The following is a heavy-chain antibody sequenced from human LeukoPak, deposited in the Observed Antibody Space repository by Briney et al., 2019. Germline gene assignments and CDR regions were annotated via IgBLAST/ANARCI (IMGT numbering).Heavy chain of an antibody. Sequence: SETLSLTCAVYGGSFSGYYWSWIRQPPGKGLEWIGYIYYSGSANYNPSLKSRVTISVDTSKNQFSLKLSSVTAADTAVYYCARARMGATGDFDYWGQGTLVTVSS. CDR3: ARARMGATGDFDY. J-gene: IGHJ4*02. V-gene: IGHV4-59*01. CDR2: IYYSGSA. CDR1: GGSFSGYY. D-gene: IGHD1-26*01.